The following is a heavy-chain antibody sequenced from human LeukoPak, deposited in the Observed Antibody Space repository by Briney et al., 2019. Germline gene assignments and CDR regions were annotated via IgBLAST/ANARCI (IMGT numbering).Heavy chain of an antibody. J-gene: IGHJ3*02. Sequence: GGSLRPSCAASGFTFSSYWMHWVRQAPGKGLVWVSRINSDGSTTSYADSVKGRFTISRDNAKNTLYLQMNSLRAEDTAVYYCARESTTVEKFAFDIWGQGTMVTVSS. CDR2: INSDGSTT. V-gene: IGHV3-74*01. CDR1: GFTFSSYW. CDR3: ARESTTVEKFAFDI. D-gene: IGHD4-23*01.